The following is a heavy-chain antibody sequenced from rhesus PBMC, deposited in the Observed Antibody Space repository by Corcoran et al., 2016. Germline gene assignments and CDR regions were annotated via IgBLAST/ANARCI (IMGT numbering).Heavy chain of an antibody. CDR1: GFTFSNYG. J-gene: IGHJ4*01. V-gene: IGHV3-16*02. CDR3: TRDSHPVF. Sequence: EVHLVESGGGLVQPGGSLRLPCGASGFTFSNYGMSWVRQAPGKGLDLVCRIKNKADGGTASYAESVKGRFTISRDDSKNTLYLQMNSLKTEDTAVYYCTRDSHPVFWGQGVLVTVSS. CDR2: IKNKADGGTA. D-gene: IGHD3S6*01.